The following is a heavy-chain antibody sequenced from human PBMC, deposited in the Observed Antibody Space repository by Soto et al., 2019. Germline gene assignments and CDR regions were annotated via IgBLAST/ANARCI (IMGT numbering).Heavy chain of an antibody. Sequence: QVQLVQSGAEVKKPGASVKVSCKASGYTFVNYEINWVRQATGQGLEWLGWMNPHSGDTFYAQNFQGRVTMTRNTSLPTAYMELTSLKSEDTVVYYCATQPAVDHWGQGTLVTVSS. V-gene: IGHV1-8*01. D-gene: IGHD2-2*01. CDR1: GYTFVNYE. CDR3: ATQPAVDH. CDR2: MNPHSGDT. J-gene: IGHJ4*02.